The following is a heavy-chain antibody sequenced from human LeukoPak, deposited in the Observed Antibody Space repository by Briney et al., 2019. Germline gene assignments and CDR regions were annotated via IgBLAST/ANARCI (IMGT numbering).Heavy chain of an antibody. CDR3: ARSVCSGGSCYLFDY. Sequence: SEALSLTCAVYGGSFSGYYWSWIRQPPGKGLEWIGEINHSGSTNYNPSLKSRVTISVDTSKNQFSLKLSSVTAADTAVYYCARSVCSGGSCYLFDYWGQGTLVTVSS. CDR2: INHSGST. J-gene: IGHJ4*02. D-gene: IGHD2-15*01. V-gene: IGHV4-34*01. CDR1: GGSFSGYY.